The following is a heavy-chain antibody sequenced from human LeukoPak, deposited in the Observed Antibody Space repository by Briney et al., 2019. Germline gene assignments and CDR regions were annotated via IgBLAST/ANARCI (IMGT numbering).Heavy chain of an antibody. CDR2: IYHSGST. V-gene: IGHV4-30-2*01. Sequence: SETLSLTCAVSGGSISSGGYSWSWIRQPPGKGLEWIGYIYHSGSTYYNLSLKSRVTISVDRSKNQFSLKLSSVTAADTAVYYCASAGDYNAFDIWGQGTMVTVSS. CDR1: GGSISSGGYS. D-gene: IGHD4-17*01. J-gene: IGHJ3*02. CDR3: ASAGDYNAFDI.